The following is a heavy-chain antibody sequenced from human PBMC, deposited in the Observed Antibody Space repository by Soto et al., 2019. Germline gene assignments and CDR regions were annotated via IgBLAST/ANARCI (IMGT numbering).Heavy chain of an antibody. V-gene: IGHV3-33*01. J-gene: IGHJ3*02. CDR1: GFTVSSSG. CDR3: ARGLIKLAGGAFDI. Sequence: GWMRLSCAASGFTVSSSGVHGVGQTPGKGLEWVAVISSDESNEDYADSVKGRFSISRDNSKNTLYLQMSSLRADDTAVYYCARGLIKLAGGAFDIWAQGTMVTVSS. CDR2: ISSDESNE. D-gene: IGHD3-16*01.